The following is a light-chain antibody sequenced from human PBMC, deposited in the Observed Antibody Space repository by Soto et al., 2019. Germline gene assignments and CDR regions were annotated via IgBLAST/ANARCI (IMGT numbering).Light chain of an antibody. CDR2: CAS. CDR3: QQYGSSPLT. J-gene: IGKJ4*01. Sequence: EIVLTLSPGTLSLSPGERATLSCRASQSVVSSSFFAWCQLKPGQAPRLLIYCASRRATGIPERFSGRGSGTDCTLTINRLEPEDFAVYFCQQYGSSPLTFGGGTKVDIK. V-gene: IGKV3-20*01. CDR1: QSVVSSSF.